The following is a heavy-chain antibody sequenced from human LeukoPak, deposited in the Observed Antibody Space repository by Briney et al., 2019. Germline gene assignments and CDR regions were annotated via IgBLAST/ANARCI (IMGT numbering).Heavy chain of an antibody. V-gene: IGHV1-24*01. CDR2: FDPEDGET. J-gene: IGHJ4*02. D-gene: IGHD1-26*01. Sequence: ASVKVSCKVSGYTLTELSMHWVRQAPGKGREWMGGFDPEDGETIYAQKFQGRVTMTEDTSTDTAYMELSSLRSEDTAVYYCGTAAVEGSPFDYWGQGTLVTVSS. CDR3: GTAAVEGSPFDY. CDR1: GYTLTELS.